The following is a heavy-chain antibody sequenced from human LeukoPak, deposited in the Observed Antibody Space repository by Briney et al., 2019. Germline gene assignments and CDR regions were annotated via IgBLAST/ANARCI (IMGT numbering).Heavy chain of an antibody. V-gene: IGHV1-18*01. D-gene: IGHD2-15*01. CDR2: ISAYNGNT. CDR3: ARAYCSGGSCLPVDY. J-gene: IGHJ4*02. CDR1: GYTFTSYG. Sequence: GASVKVSYKASGYTFTSYGISWVRQAPGQGLEWMGWISAYNGNTNYAQKLQGRVTMTTDTSTSTAYMELRSLRSDDPAVYYCARAYCSGGSCLPVDYWGQGTLVTVSS.